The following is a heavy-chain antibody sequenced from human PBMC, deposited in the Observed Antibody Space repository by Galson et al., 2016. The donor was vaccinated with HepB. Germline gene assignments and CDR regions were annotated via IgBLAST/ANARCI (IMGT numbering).Heavy chain of an antibody. V-gene: IGHV1-69*06. CDR2: IIPLFGTA. J-gene: IGHJ4*02. Sequence: SVKVSCKASGGTFSTYVISWVRQAPGQGLEWMVGIIPLFGTANYAQKFQGRVTITADRSTSTVYMKLSSLRSEDTAVYYCAGAGGGNHRPLDYWGQGTLVTVSS. CDR1: GGTFSTYV. CDR3: AGAGGGNHRPLDY. D-gene: IGHD4-23*01.